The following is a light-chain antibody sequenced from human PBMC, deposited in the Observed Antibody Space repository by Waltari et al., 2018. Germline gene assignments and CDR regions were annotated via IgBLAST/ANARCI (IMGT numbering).Light chain of an antibody. V-gene: IGLV1-47*01. CDR1: RSNVGRNY. CDR3: ASWDFRLTVWV. J-gene: IGLJ3*02. CDR2: RDN. Sequence: QSVLTQPPSASGTPGQKVTISCSVGRSNVGRNYVNWYQHFPGSAPNLLFYRDNQRHSGVPARFSVSKSGTSASLSISDLRPEDEADYYCASWDFRLTVWVFGGGSRLTVL.